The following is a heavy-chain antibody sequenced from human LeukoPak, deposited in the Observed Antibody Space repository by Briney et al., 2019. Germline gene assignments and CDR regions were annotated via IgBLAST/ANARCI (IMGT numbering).Heavy chain of an antibody. J-gene: IGHJ4*02. D-gene: IGHD6-19*01. CDR3: ARDFVAVAGNFDY. CDR1: GGSISSSSYY. Sequence: SETLSLTCTVSGGSISSSSYYWGWIRQPPGKGLEWIGSIYYSGSTYYNPSLKSRVTISVDTSKNQFSLKLSSVTAADTAVYYCARDFVAVAGNFDYWGQGTLVTVSS. CDR2: IYYSGST. V-gene: IGHV4-39*07.